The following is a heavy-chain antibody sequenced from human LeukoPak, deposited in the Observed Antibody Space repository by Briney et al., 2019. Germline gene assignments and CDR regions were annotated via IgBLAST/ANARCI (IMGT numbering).Heavy chain of an antibody. V-gene: IGHV4-59*01. CDR3: ARVTDSSGYYASHFNY. J-gene: IGHJ4*02. CDR1: GGSISSYY. Sequence: PSETLSLTCTVSGGSISSYYWSWVRQPPGKGLEWIGDINDSGSTNYNPSLKSRVIISVDTSKNQFSLKVTSVTAADTAVYYCARVTDSSGYYASHFNYWGQGTLVTVSS. CDR2: INDSGST. D-gene: IGHD3-22*01.